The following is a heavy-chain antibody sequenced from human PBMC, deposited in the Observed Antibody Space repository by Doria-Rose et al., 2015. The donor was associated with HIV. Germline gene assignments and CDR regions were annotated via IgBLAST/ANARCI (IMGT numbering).Heavy chain of an antibody. Sequence: QVTLKESGPVLVKPTETLTLTCTVSGVSLSSPGMGVSWIRQPPGKALEWLANIFSDDERSYKTSLKSRLTISRGTSKSQVVLTMTDMDAVDTATYYCARIKSSRWYHKYDFDFWGQGTRVIVSA. V-gene: IGHV2-26*01. CDR3: ARIKSSRWYHKYDFDF. D-gene: IGHD6-13*01. CDR1: GVSLSSPGMG. J-gene: IGHJ4*02. CDR2: IFSDDER.